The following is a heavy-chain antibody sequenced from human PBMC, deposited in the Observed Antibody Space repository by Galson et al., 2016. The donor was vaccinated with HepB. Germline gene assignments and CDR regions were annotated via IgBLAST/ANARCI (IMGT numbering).Heavy chain of an antibody. CDR1: GFSFNTYS. D-gene: IGHD6-19*01. CDR3: ARERPDIAVAAFDY. J-gene: IGHJ4*02. CDR2: ITSAGDKQ. V-gene: IGHV3-30*04. Sequence: SLRLSCAASGFSFNTYSMHWVRQASGKGLEWVAAITSAGDKQYYTDSVSGRFTISRDNSNNMMYLQMDRLRPEDTAVYYCARERPDIAVAAFDYWGQGTLVTVSS.